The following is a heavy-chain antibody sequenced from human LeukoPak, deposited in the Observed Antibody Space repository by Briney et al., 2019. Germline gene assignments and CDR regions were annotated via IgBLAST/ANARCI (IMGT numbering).Heavy chain of an antibody. V-gene: IGHV1-69*13. CDR3: ARAAAAAGTNRSLVYYYMDV. J-gene: IGHJ6*03. D-gene: IGHD6-13*01. CDR2: IIPIFGTA. Sequence: SVKVSCKASGGTFSSYAISWVRQAPGQGLEWMGGIIPIFGTANYAQKFQGRGTITADESTSTAYMELSSLRSEDTAVYYCARAAAAAGTNRSLVYYYMDVWGKGTTVTISS. CDR1: GGTFSSYA.